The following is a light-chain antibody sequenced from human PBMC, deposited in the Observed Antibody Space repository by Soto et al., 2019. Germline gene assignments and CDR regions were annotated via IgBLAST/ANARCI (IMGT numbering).Light chain of an antibody. CDR1: QSISNW. Sequence: DIQMTQSPSTLSASVGDRVTITCRASQSISNWLAWYQQKPGKAPKLLIHDASTFDRGVPSRFSGSGSGTDFTLSISSLQTDDFATYYCQHSGTFGQGTKVDIK. J-gene: IGKJ1*01. CDR3: QHSGT. CDR2: DAS. V-gene: IGKV1-5*01.